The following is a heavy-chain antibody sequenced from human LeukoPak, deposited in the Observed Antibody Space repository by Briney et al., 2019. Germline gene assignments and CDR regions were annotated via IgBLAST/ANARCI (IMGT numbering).Heavy chain of an antibody. D-gene: IGHD2-15*01. CDR1: GGTFSSYA. V-gene: IGHV1-69*05. CDR3: ARLPLEGYCSGGSCYGS. Sequence: SVKVSCKASGGTFSSYAISWVRQAPGQGLEWMGGIIPIFGTANYAQKFQGRVTITTDESTSTAYMELSSLRSEDTAVYYCARLPLEGYCSGGSCYGSWGQGTLVTVSS. J-gene: IGHJ5*02. CDR2: IIPIFGTA.